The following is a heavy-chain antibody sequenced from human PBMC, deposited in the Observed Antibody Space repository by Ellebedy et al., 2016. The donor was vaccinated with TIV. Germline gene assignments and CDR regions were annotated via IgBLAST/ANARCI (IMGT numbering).Heavy chain of an antibody. J-gene: IGHJ3*02. CDR3: ARDSQIVGATIMAFDI. Sequence: AASVKVSCKASGYTFTSYSMHWVRQPPGQGLEWMGIINPSGGSTSYAQKFQGRVTMTRDTSTSTVYMELSSLRYEDTAVYYCARDSQIVGATIMAFDIWGQGTMVTVSS. V-gene: IGHV1-46*01. CDR1: GYTFTSYS. D-gene: IGHD1-26*01. CDR2: INPSGGST.